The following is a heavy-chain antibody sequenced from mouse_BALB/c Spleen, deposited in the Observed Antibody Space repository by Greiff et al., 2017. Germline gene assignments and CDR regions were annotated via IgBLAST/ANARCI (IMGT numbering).Heavy chain of an antibody. V-gene: IGHV1-66*01. CDR2: IFPGSGNT. CDR1: GYSFTSYY. Sequence: VQLQESGPELVKPGASVKIYCKASGYSFTSYYIHWVKQRPGQGLEWIGWIFPGSGNTKYNEKFKGKATLTADTSSSTAYMQLSSLTSEDSAVYFCARRGDYDWYFDVWGAGTTVTVSS. J-gene: IGHJ1*01. D-gene: IGHD2-4*01. CDR3: ARRGDYDWYFDV.